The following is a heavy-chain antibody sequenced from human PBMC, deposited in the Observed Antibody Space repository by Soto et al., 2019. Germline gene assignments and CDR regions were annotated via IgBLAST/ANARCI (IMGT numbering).Heavy chain of an antibody. CDR2: IIPIFGTA. CDR1: GGTFSSYA. J-gene: IGHJ5*02. CDR3: ARDGAGYSSSWYTGSFDP. Sequence: QVQLVQSGAEVKKPGSSVKVSCKASGGTFSSYAISWVRQAPGQGLEWMGGIIPIFGTANYAQKFQGRVTITADESTSTAYMELSSLRSEDTAVYYCARDGAGYSSSWYTGSFDPWGQGTLVTVSS. D-gene: IGHD6-13*01. V-gene: IGHV1-69*12.